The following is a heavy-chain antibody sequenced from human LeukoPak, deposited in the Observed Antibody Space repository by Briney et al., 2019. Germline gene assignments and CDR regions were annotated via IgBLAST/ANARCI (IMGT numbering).Heavy chain of an antibody. CDR3: ARGRRYSSSSVYFDY. Sequence: GESLKISCKGSGYSFTSYWLGWVRQMPGKGLEWMGIIYPGDSDTRYSPSFQGQVTISADKSISTAYLQWSSLKASDTAMYYCARGRRYSSSSVYFDYWGRGTLVTVSS. J-gene: IGHJ4*02. D-gene: IGHD6-6*01. CDR1: GYSFTSYW. V-gene: IGHV5-51*01. CDR2: IYPGDSDT.